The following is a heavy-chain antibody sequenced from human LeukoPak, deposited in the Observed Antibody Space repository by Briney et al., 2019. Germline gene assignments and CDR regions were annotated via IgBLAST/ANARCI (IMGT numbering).Heavy chain of an antibody. J-gene: IGHJ6*03. CDR1: GGSFSDYY. V-gene: IGHV4-34*01. Sequence: SETLSLTCAVYGGSFSDYYWSWIRQPPGEGLEWIGEINPSGSTNYSPSLKSRVTISVDTSKNQLSLKLSSVAAADTAVYFCARVGYSYVINDWSRTGLGAYPTKYYYHMDVWDKGTTVTVSS. D-gene: IGHD5-18*01. CDR3: ARVGYSYVINDWSRTGLGAYPTKYYYHMDV. CDR2: INPSGST.